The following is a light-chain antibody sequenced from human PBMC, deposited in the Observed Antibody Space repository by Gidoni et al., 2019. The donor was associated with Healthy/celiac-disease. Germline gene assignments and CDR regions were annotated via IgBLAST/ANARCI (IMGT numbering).Light chain of an antibody. Sequence: DIQMTPAPSSLSASVGDRVNITCQASQDISNYLNWYQQKPGKAPKLLIYDASNFATGVPSRCSGSGSGTDFTFTISGLQPEYIATYYCQQYDNLGRTVGQGTKVEIK. J-gene: IGKJ1*01. V-gene: IGKV1-33*01. CDR1: QDISNY. CDR3: QQYDNLGRT. CDR2: DAS.